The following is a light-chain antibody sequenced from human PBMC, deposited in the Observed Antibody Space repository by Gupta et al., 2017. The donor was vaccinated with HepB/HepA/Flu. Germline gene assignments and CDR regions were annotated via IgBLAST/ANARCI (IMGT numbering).Light chain of an antibody. Sequence: QSALTQPASVSGSPGQSVTISCTGTSSDIGTYNLVSWYQQHPGKAPKLIIYEVTKRPSGISDRFSASKSGNTASLTISGLQAEDEADYHCCSYAVSISWIFGGGTRLTVL. CDR1: SSDIGTYNL. CDR3: CSYAVSISWI. CDR2: EVT. J-gene: IGLJ2*01. V-gene: IGLV2-23*02.